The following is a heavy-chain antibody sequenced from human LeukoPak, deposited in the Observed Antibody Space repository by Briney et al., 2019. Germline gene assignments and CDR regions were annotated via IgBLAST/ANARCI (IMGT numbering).Heavy chain of an antibody. CDR3: ARFSGNYSGVAFDI. Sequence: SVKVSCKTSGGTFSSYALSWVRQAPGQGLEWMGGTIPLFVKANYADEFQGRITITADEYENTAYMEMNSLRADDTAVYYCARFSGNYSGVAFDIWGQGTMVTVSS. J-gene: IGHJ3*02. V-gene: IGHV1-69*13. CDR2: TIPLFVKA. CDR1: GGTFSSYA. D-gene: IGHD1-26*01.